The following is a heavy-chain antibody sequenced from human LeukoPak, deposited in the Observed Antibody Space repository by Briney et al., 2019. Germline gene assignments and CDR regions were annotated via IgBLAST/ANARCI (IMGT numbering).Heavy chain of an antibody. CDR1: GYTFNTYA. Sequence: ASVKVSCKASGYTFNTYAMNWVRQAPGQGPEWMEWINTNTGNPTYAQGFTGRFVFSLDTSVSTAYLQISSLKAEDTAVYYCATSPGIAAPSGYYFDHWGQGTLVTVSS. CDR3: ATSPGIAAPSGYYFDH. D-gene: IGHD6-13*01. V-gene: IGHV7-4-1*02. CDR2: INTNTGNP. J-gene: IGHJ4*02.